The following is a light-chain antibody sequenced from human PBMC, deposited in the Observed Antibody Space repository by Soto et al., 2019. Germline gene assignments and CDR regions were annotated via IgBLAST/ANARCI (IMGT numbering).Light chain of an antibody. Sequence: QSALTQPASVSGSPGQSITISCTGSGRDIGAYDYVSWYQQHPGKAPKLLIYGVKNRPSGVSYRFSGSKSGNTASLTISGLQAEDEADYYCSSYTSSSTLVFGGGTKLTVL. CDR3: SSYTSSSTLV. V-gene: IGLV2-14*01. CDR1: GRDIGAYDY. J-gene: IGLJ2*01. CDR2: GVK.